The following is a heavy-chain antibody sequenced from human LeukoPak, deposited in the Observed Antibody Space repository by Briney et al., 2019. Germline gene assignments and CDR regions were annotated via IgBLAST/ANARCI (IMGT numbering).Heavy chain of an antibody. CDR3: ARQGNMVRGVIDGNWFDP. J-gene: IGHJ5*02. V-gene: IGHV5-51*01. CDR2: IYPGDSDT. D-gene: IGHD3-10*01. CDR1: GYTFSKYW. Sequence: GESLKISCKASGYTFSKYWIGWVRQMPGKGLEWMGIIYPGDSDTRCSPSFHGQVTISADKSISTAYLQWSSLKASDTAMYYCARQGNMVRGVIDGNWFDPWGQGTLVTVSS.